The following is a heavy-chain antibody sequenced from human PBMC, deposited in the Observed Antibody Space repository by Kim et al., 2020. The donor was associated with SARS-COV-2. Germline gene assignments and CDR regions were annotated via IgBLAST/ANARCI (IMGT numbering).Heavy chain of an antibody. Sequence: GGSLRLSCAASGFTFSSYAMSWVRQAPGKGLEWVSAISGSGGSTYYADSVKGRYSISRDNSKNTLYLQMNSLRTEDTAVFYCAEGAGFGELIDIYWGQGTLVTVSS. CDR1: GFTFSSYA. D-gene: IGHD3-10*01. V-gene: IGHV3-23*01. CDR3: AEGAGFGELIDIY. J-gene: IGHJ4*02. CDR2: ISGSGGST.